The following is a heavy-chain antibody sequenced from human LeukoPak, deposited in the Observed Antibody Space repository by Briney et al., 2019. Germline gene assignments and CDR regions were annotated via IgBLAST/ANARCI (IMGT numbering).Heavy chain of an antibody. CDR3: ARAPGDYDILTGFDY. CDR2: IRYDGSNK. Sequence: PGGSLRLSCAASGFTFSSYGMHWVRQAPGKGLEWVAFIRYDGSNKYYADSVKGRFTISRDNSKNTLYLQMNSLRAEDTAVYYCARAPGDYDILTGFDYWGQGTLVTVSS. J-gene: IGHJ4*02. D-gene: IGHD3-9*01. CDR1: GFTFSSYG. V-gene: IGHV3-30*02.